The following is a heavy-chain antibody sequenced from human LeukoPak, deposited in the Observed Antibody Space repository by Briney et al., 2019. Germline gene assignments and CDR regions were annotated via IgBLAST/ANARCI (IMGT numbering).Heavy chain of an antibody. Sequence: ASVKVSCKASGYTFTSYGISWVRQAPGQGLEWMGWISAYNGNTNYAQKPQGRVTMTTDTSTSTAYMELRSLRSDDTAVYYCARALAYCGGDCYSPFDYWGQGTLVTVSS. CDR1: GYTFTSYG. J-gene: IGHJ4*02. V-gene: IGHV1-18*01. D-gene: IGHD2-21*02. CDR2: ISAYNGNT. CDR3: ARALAYCGGDCYSPFDY.